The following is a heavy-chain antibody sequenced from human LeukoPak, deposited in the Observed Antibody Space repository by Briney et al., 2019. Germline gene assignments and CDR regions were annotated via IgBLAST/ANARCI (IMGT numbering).Heavy chain of an antibody. D-gene: IGHD1-26*01. CDR3: ARAWGFGLSGSTTSLSH. Sequence: ASVKVSCTASGYTFIGYYMNWVRQAPGQGLEWMGWINPNSGDTNYAQKFQGRVTMTRDTSINTAYMELSSLRSDDTAVYYCARAWGFGLSGSTTSLSHWGQGTLVTVTS. CDR2: INPNSGDT. CDR1: GYTFIGYY. J-gene: IGHJ4*02. V-gene: IGHV1-2*02.